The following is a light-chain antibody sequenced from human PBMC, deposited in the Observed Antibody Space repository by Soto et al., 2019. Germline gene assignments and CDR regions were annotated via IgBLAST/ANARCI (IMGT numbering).Light chain of an antibody. CDR3: CSRV. J-gene: IGLJ3*02. V-gene: IGLV2-23*02. Sequence: QSALTQPASVSGSPGQSITISCTGTSSDVATYNLVSWYQQRPGTAPQHIIYEVTKRPSGVSTRFSGSQSGNTASLTISGLQADDEADYYCCSRVFGGGTKLTVL. CDR1: SSDVATYNL. CDR2: EVT.